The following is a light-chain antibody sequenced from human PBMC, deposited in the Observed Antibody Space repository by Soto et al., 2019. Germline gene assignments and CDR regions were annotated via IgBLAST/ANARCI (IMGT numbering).Light chain of an antibody. CDR1: SSDVGGYNY. CDR3: SSYTTSNTRQIV. Sequence: QSVLAQPASVSGSPGQSITISCTGTSSDVGGYNYVSWYQQHPGKAPKFMIYDVSNRPSGVSNRFSGSKSDNTASLTISGLRAEDEADYYCSSYTTSNTRQIVFGTGTKVTVL. CDR2: DVS. J-gene: IGLJ1*01. V-gene: IGLV2-14*01.